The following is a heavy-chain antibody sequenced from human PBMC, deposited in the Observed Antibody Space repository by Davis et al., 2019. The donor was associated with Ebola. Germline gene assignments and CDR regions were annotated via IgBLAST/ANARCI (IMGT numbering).Heavy chain of an antibody. D-gene: IGHD2-2*01. J-gene: IGHJ3*02. Sequence: PGGSLRLSCAASGFTFSSYWMSWVRQAPGKGLEWVANIKQDGSEKYYVDSVKGRFTISRDNAKNSLYLQMNSLRAEDTAVYYCARDRGRYQLITLGGAFDIWGQGTMVTVSS. V-gene: IGHV3-7*01. CDR3: ARDRGRYQLITLGGAFDI. CDR1: GFTFSSYW. CDR2: IKQDGSEK.